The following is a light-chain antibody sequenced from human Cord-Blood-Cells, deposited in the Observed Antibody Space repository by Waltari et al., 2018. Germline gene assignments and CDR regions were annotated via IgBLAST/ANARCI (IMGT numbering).Light chain of an antibody. J-gene: IGLJ1*01. CDR3: CSYAGSSYV. Sequence: QSSLIQPRSVSGSPGPSVTFSCTGTSIDVGCYTHVSGYQQHQGKAPRLMIYDVSKRPSGVPDRLSGSKSGNTASLTISGLQAEDEADYYCCSYAGSSYVFGTGTKVTVL. CDR1: SIDVGCYTH. V-gene: IGLV2-11*01. CDR2: DVS.